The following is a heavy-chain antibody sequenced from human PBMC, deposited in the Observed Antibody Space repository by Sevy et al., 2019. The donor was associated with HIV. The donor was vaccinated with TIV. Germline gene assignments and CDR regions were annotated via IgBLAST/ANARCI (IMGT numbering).Heavy chain of an antibody. CDR1: GFTFSNYG. V-gene: IGHV3-33*01. Sequence: GGSLRLSCAASGFTFSNYGIHWVRQPPGKGLEWVAVIWSDGNKKYYADSVKGRFTISRDNSKNTLFLQMNSLRAEDTAVYNCARGQLRYCTSTSCYEGDYYYYGMDVWGQGTTVTVSS. D-gene: IGHD2-2*01. CDR2: IWSDGNKK. J-gene: IGHJ6*02. CDR3: ARGQLRYCTSTSCYEGDYYYYGMDV.